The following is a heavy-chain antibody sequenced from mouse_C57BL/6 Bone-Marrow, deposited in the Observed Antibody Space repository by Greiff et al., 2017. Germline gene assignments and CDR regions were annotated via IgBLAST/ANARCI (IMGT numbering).Heavy chain of an antibody. V-gene: IGHV1-69*01. J-gene: IGHJ2*01. D-gene: IGHD2-4*01. CDR3: ARRHTMITTVFDY. Sequence: QVQLQQPGAELVMPGASVKLSCKASGYTFTSYWMHWVKQRPGQGLEWIGEIDPSDSYTNYNQKFKGKSTLTVDKSSSTAYMQLSSLTSEDSAVYYCARRHTMITTVFDYWGQGTTLTVSS. CDR1: GYTFTSYW. CDR2: IDPSDSYT.